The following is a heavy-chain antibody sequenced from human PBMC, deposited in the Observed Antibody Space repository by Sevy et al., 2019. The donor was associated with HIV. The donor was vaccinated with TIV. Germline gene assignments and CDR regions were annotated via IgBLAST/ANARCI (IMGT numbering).Heavy chain of an antibody. CDR3: VRRGTAGSYDY. J-gene: IGHJ4*02. V-gene: IGHV3-64*02. CDR1: GFTFSSYV. Sequence: GGSLRLSCAASGFTFSSYVMHWARQAPGKGLESVSAISSTGGNTYYIDSVKGRFTISRDNSKNTLYLQMDSLRVEGMAVYYRVRRGTAGSYDYWGQGALVTVSS. D-gene: IGHD1-26*01. CDR2: ISSTGGNT.